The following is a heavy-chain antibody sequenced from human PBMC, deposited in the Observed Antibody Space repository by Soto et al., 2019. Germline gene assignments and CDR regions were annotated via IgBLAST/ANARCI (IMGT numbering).Heavy chain of an antibody. J-gene: IGHJ6*02. CDR2: IYYSGST. D-gene: IGHD3-10*01. V-gene: IGHV4-39*01. Sequence: QLQLQESGPGLVKPSETLSLTCTVSGGSFSSSDYSWAWIRQTPGKVLEWIGTIYYSGSTYYNPSIKSRLTISVDTSKNQFSLRLSSVTAADTAVYYCARRGRGVYGMDVWGQGTTVTVSS. CDR3: ARRGRGVYGMDV. CDR1: GGSFSSSDYS.